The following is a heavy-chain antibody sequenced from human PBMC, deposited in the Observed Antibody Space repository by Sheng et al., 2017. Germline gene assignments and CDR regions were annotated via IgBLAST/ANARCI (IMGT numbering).Heavy chain of an antibody. CDR2: ISWDGGTT. V-gene: IGHV3-43*01. J-gene: IGHJ4*02. D-gene: IGHD5-18*01. CDR1: GFTFDDYS. Sequence: EVQLVASGGVVVQPGGSLRLSCAASGFTFDDYSLHWVRQAPGKGLEWVSLISWDGGTTYYADSVKGRFTISRDNSKNSLYLQMNSLRTEDTALYYCAKDKTQLWSRRGEVDYWGQGTLVTVSS. CDR3: AKDKTQLWSRRGEVDY.